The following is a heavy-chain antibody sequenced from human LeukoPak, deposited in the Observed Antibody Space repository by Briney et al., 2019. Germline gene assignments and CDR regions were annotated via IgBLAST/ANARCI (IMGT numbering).Heavy chain of an antibody. CDR1: GGSISSYY. D-gene: IGHD3-22*01. Sequence: SETLSLTCTVSGGSISSYYWSWIRQPPGKGLEWIGYIYYSGSTNYNPSLKSRVTISVDTSKNQFSLKLSSVTAADTAVYYCARTKRGSGYYTGVYYFDYWGQGTLVTVSS. CDR2: IYYSGST. J-gene: IGHJ4*02. CDR3: ARTKRGSGYYTGVYYFDY. V-gene: IGHV4-59*01.